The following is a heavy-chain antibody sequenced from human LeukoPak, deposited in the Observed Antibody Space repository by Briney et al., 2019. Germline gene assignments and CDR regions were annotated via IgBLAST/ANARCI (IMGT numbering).Heavy chain of an antibody. J-gene: IGHJ5*02. D-gene: IGHD6-19*01. CDR3: AKEGSVAGTGDWFDP. V-gene: IGHV3-30*18. CDR2: ISYDGSNK. CDR1: GFTFSSYG. Sequence: GRSLRLSCAASGFTFSSYGMHWVRQAPGKGLEWVAVISYDGSNKYYADSVKGRFTISRDNSKNTLYLQMNSLRAEDTAVYYCAKEGSVAGTGDWFDPWGQGTLVTVSS.